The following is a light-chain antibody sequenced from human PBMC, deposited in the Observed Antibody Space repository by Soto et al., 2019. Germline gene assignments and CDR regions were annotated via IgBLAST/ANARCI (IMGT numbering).Light chain of an antibody. Sequence: EVVLTQSPVTLSLSPGERATLSCRASQSFRGLLAWYQQKPGSAPRLLIYDAYNRATGIPPRFSGSGSGTDFTLTISSLEPEDSAVYYCQQRHMWPITFGQGTRLEIK. J-gene: IGKJ5*01. CDR1: QSFRGL. CDR3: QQRHMWPIT. CDR2: DAY. V-gene: IGKV3-11*01.